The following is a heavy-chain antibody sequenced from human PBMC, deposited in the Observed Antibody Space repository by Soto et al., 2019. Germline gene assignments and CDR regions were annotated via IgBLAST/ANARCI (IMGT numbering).Heavy chain of an antibody. CDR2: INHLGSI. J-gene: IGHJ4*02. V-gene: IGHV4-34*01. CDR1: GGSLSDYF. Sequence: SETLSLTCVVSGGSLSDYFWSWIRQPPGMALEWIGEINHLGSINYNPSLKSRVTISVDTSKNQFSLKLSSVTAADTAVYYCARETSCSGSWFDYWGKGTLVTLSS. CDR3: ARETSCSGSWFDY. D-gene: IGHD3-10*01.